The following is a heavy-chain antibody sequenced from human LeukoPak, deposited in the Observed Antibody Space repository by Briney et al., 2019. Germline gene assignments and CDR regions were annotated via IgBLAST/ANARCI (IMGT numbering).Heavy chain of an antibody. V-gene: IGHV3-74*01. CDR3: ARENWGD. CDR1: RFTLSRFW. Sequence: SLSPSRAASRFTLSRFWMHSVRQAARQGLVWVSRIKSDGSSTSYADSVKGRFAISRDNAKNTLYLQMNSLRVEDTAVYYCARENWGDWGQGTLVTVSS. J-gene: IGHJ4*02. CDR2: IKSDGSST. D-gene: IGHD7-27*01.